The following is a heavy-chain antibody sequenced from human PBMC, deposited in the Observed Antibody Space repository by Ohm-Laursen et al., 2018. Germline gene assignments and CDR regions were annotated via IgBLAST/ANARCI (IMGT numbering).Heavy chain of an antibody. D-gene: IGHD6-19*01. CDR3: ARQESSGWYPDY. CDR1: GDSISAHY. J-gene: IGHJ4*02. Sequence: SDTLSLTCSVSGDSISAHYWSWIRQPPGKGLEWIGYIHHTGYTTYNPSLKSRVTISVDTSKNQFSLKLSSVTAADTAVYYCARQESSGWYPDYWGQGTLVTVSS. V-gene: IGHV4-59*08. CDR2: IHHTGYT.